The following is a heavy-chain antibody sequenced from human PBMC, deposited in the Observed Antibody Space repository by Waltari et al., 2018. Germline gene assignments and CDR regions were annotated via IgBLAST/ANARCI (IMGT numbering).Heavy chain of an antibody. CDR2: VYSNGRT. CDR3: ATRRPSSWAGGLYFDH. J-gene: IGHJ4*02. V-gene: IGHV4-61*01. D-gene: IGHD6-13*01. CDR1: AGSVSSDSYY. Sequence: QVQLQESGPGLVKPSETLSLTCTVSAGSVSSDSYYWSWVRQPPGKGLEWIGYVYSNGRTTSNPPLKSRVTISLDTSKNQFFLKLTSVTAADSAVYYCATRRPSSWAGGLYFDHWGQGTLVTVPS.